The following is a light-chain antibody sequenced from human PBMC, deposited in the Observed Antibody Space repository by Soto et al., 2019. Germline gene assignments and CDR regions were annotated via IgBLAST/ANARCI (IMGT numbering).Light chain of an antibody. CDR2: GTS. Sequence: EIVLTQSPGTLYLSPGERATLSCRASQSVNSNYLVWYQQKPGQAPRLLMYGTSSRATGIPDRFSGSGSGTDFTLTISSLEPEDFAVYYCQQYGTSPLWTFGQGTKVEIK. CDR3: QQYGTSPLWT. J-gene: IGKJ1*01. CDR1: QSVNSNY. V-gene: IGKV3-20*01.